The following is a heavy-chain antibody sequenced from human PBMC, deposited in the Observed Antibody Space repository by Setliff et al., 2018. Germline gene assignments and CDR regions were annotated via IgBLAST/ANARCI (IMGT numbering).Heavy chain of an antibody. CDR2: IWYDGGNK. CDR3: AKASDSSGYYGFDI. D-gene: IGHD3-22*01. J-gene: IGHJ3*02. Sequence: GGSLRLSCAASGFTFSNAWMSWVRQAPGKGLEWVAVIWYDGGNKYYADSVKGRFTISRDNSKNTLYLQMNSLRAEDTAVYYCAKASDSSGYYGFDIWGQGTMVTVSS. CDR1: GFTFSNAW. V-gene: IGHV3-33*06.